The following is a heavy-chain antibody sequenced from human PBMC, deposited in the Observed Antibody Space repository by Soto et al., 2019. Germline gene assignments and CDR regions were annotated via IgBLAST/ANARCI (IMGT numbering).Heavy chain of an antibody. D-gene: IGHD5-12*01. V-gene: IGHV3-21*01. CDR3: ARGPPMATITFFAY. CDR1: GFPFSSYS. J-gene: IGHJ4*02. CDR2: ISSSSYI. Sequence: PGGSLRLSCAASGFPFSSYSMNWVRQAPGKGLEWVSSISSSSYIYYADSLQGRFTISRDNAKNSLYLQMNSLRAEDTAVYYCARGPPMATITFFAYWGQGTLVTVYS.